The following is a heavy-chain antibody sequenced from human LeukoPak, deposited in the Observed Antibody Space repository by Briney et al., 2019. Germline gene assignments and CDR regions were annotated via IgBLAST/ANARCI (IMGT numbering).Heavy chain of an antibody. J-gene: IGHJ4*02. CDR1: GFTFSSYG. D-gene: IGHD6-13*01. CDR3: AKSGIAAA. V-gene: IGHV3-30*18. Sequence: GRSLRLSCAASGFTFSSYGMHWVRQAPGKGLEWVAVISYDGSNKYYADSVKGQFTISRDNSKNTLYLQMNSLRAEDTAVYYCAKSGIAAAWGQGTLVTVSS. CDR2: ISYDGSNK.